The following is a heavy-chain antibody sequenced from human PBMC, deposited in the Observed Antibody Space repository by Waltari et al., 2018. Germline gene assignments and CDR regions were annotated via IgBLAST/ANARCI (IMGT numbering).Heavy chain of an antibody. V-gene: IGHV1-2*02. CDR2: INPNSGGT. D-gene: IGHD5-18*01. Sequence: QVQLVQSGAEVKKPGASVKVSCKASGYTFTGYYMHWVRQAPGQGLEWMGWINPNSGGTNYAQKFQGRVTMTRDTSISTAYMALSRLRADDTAVYYCARSGYSYAPGNYFDYWGQGTLVTVSS. CDR1: GYTFTGYY. J-gene: IGHJ4*02. CDR3: ARSGYSYAPGNYFDY.